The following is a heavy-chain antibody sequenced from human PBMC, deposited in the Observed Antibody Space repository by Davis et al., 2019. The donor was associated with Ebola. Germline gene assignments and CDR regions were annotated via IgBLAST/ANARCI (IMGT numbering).Heavy chain of an antibody. V-gene: IGHV1-8*03. Sequence: VSVKVSCKASGFIFSNDDINWVRQAAGQGLEWMGWTNTNSGSTTYAQKFQGRVTITSDTSISTAYMELSSLRSEDTAVYYCARGPKGQGYNIDYWGQGTRGIVSS. CDR2: TNTNSGST. CDR3: ARGPKGQGYNIDY. D-gene: IGHD5-24*01. CDR1: GFIFSNDD. J-gene: IGHJ4*02.